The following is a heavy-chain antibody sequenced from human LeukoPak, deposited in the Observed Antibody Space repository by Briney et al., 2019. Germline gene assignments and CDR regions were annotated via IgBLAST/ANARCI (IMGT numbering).Heavy chain of an antibody. CDR2: IYYSGST. D-gene: IGHD3-3*01. V-gene: IGHV4-59*12. CDR1: GGSISSYY. Sequence: SETLSLTCTVSGGSISSYYWSWIRQPPGKGLEWIGYIYYSGSTNYNPSLKSRVTISVDSSKNQFSLKLSSVTAADTAVYYCARESPPTYYDFWSGYYVDAFDIWGQGTMVTVSS. CDR3: ARESPPTYYDFWSGYYVDAFDI. J-gene: IGHJ3*02.